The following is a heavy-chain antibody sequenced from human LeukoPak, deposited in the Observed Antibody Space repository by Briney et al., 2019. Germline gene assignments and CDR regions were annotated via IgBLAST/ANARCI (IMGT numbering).Heavy chain of an antibody. CDR3: ASVNPVAGTGFYFDY. D-gene: IGHD6-19*01. J-gene: IGHJ4*02. V-gene: IGHV3-23*01. Sequence: PGGSLRLSCAASGFTFSSYAMSWVRQAPGKGLEWVSAISGSGGSTYYADSVKGRFTISRDNSKNTLYLQMNSLRAEDTAVYYCASVNPVAGTGFYFDYWGQGTLVTVSS. CDR1: GFTFSSYA. CDR2: ISGSGGST.